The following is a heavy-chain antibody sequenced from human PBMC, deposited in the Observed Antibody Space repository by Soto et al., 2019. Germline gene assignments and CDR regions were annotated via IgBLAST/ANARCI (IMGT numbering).Heavy chain of an antibody. CDR2: ISGGST. V-gene: IGHV3-23*01. CDR3: ATDRLPHHLDGA. CDR1: GFTFSSYA. J-gene: IGHJ5*02. Sequence: EVQLLESGGGLVQPGGSLRLTCAASGFTFSSYAMTWVRQAPGKGLEWVSGISGGSTYYADSVKGRFTISRDNSKNTLYLQMNSLRAEDTAVYYCATDRLPHHLDGAWGLGTLVTVSS. D-gene: IGHD3-10*01.